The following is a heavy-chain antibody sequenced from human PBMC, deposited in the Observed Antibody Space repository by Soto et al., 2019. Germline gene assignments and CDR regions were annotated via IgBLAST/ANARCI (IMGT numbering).Heavy chain of an antibody. V-gene: IGHV1-69*02. Sequence: QVQLVQSGAEVKKPGSSVKVSCTASGGTFNFYTINWVRQAPGQRPEWVGRVNPILGMSSSASKFKGRVTMTADKYTSKAYMDMTGLKSEDTAVYYCATSYGSGGIHFDYWGQGTLITVSS. CDR3: ATSYGSGGIHFDY. CDR2: VNPILGMS. J-gene: IGHJ4*02. CDR1: GGTFNFYT. D-gene: IGHD3-10*01.